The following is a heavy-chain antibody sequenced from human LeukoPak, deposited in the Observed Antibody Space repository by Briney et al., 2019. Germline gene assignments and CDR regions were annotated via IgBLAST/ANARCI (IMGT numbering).Heavy chain of an antibody. V-gene: IGHV3-30*18. D-gene: IGHD2-15*01. Sequence: QPGRSLRLFCVAPGFTFSSYGMHWVRQAPGKGLEWVAIISYDGSNKYYADSVKGRFTISRDNSKNTLYLQMNSLRAEDTAVYYCANRVRGTYYFDSWGQGTLVTVSS. CDR3: ANRVRGTYYFDS. J-gene: IGHJ4*02. CDR1: GFTFSSYG. CDR2: ISYDGSNK.